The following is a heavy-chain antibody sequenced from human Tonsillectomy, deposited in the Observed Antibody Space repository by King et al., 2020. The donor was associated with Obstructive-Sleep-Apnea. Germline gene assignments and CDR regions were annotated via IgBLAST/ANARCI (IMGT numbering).Heavy chain of an antibody. D-gene: IGHD1-26*01. CDR3: ARDPPIVGATGGC. CDR2: IYHGRCT. V-gene: IGHV3-66*01. Sequence: VQLVESGGGLVQPGGSLRLSCAASGFTVSSNYMSWVRQAPGKGLEWGSVIYHGRCTYYADSVKGRLHISRDNSRNTLYLQMNSLRAEDTAVYYCARDPPIVGATGGCWGQGTLVTVSS. J-gene: IGHJ4*02. CDR1: GFTVSSNY.